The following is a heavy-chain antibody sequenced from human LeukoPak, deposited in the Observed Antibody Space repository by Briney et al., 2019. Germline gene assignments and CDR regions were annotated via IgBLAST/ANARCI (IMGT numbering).Heavy chain of an antibody. D-gene: IGHD3-9*01. CDR3: AKWGDYDVLTGYYASDY. CDR1: GLTFSNYA. J-gene: IGHJ4*02. Sequence: GGSLRLSCAASGLTFSNYAMSWVRQAPGKGLEWVSAITGSGGNTYYADSVKGRFTISRDNSKNTVFLQMNSLRAEDTAVYYCAKWGDYDVLTGYYASDYWGQGALVTVSS. V-gene: IGHV3-23*01. CDR2: ITGSGGNT.